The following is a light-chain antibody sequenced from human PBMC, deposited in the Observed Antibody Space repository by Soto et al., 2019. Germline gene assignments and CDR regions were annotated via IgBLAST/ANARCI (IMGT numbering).Light chain of an antibody. CDR2: DST. CDR3: GTWDSSLSAYV. Sequence: QSVLTQPPSVSAAPGQKVTISCSGSSSNIGNNYVSWYQQLPGTAPKLLIYDSTQRPSGIPDRFSGSKSGTSATLGITGLQTGDEADYYCGTWDSSLSAYVFGTGTKLTVL. J-gene: IGLJ1*01. V-gene: IGLV1-51*01. CDR1: SSNIGNNY.